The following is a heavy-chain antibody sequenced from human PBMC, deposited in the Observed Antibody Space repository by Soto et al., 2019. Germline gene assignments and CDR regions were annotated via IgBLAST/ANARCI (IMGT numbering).Heavy chain of an antibody. D-gene: IGHD6-13*01. CDR2: ITGSGGST. J-gene: IGHJ6*02. Sequence: GGSLRLSCAASGFTFSIYAMSWVRQAPGKGLEWVSTITGSGGSTYYGDSVKGRFTISRDISKNTLYLEMNGLRVEDTAVYYCAKESSSSWFFNYYGMDVWGQGTTVTVSS. V-gene: IGHV3-23*01. CDR1: GFTFSIYA. CDR3: AKESSSSWFFNYYGMDV.